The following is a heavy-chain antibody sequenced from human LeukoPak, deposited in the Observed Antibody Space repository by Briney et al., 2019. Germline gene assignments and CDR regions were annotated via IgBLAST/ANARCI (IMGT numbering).Heavy chain of an antibody. CDR3: ARDSDSGYGPFAS. CDR1: RFSFSSYG. J-gene: IGHJ4*02. D-gene: IGHD5-12*01. V-gene: IGHV3-NL1*01. Sequence: PGRSLRLSCAASRFSFSSYGMHWVRQAPGKGLEWVSVIHSGGTTNYADSVQGRFTISRDNSKTTVYLHMNSLRAEDTAVYYCARDSDSGYGPFASWGQGTLVTVSS. CDR2: IHSGGTT.